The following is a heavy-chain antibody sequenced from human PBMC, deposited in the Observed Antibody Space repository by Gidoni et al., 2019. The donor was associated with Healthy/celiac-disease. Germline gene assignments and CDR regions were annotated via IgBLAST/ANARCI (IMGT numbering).Heavy chain of an antibody. D-gene: IGHD5-12*01. Sequence: VLLQDSGPGLVQAVVTLLSTCTHSGGTIICYYWSWIRQRAGKGLEWIGRIYTSGSTNYNPSLKSRVTMSVDASKNQFSLKLSSVTAADTAVYYCARTKRWLQFGAFDIWGQGPMVTVSS. CDR3: ARTKRWLQFGAFDI. J-gene: IGHJ3*02. V-gene: IGHV4-4*07. CDR2: IYTSGST. CDR1: GGTIICYY.